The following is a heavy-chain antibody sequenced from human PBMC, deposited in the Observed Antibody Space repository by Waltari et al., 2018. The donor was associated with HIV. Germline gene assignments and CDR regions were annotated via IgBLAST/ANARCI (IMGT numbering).Heavy chain of an antibody. CDR1: GYTFTGYY. CDR3: ARPRDTAMVTGIFDP. D-gene: IGHD5-18*01. J-gene: IGHJ5*02. Sequence: QVQLVQSGAEVKKPGASVKVSCKASGYTFTGYYMHWVRQAPGQGLEWMGWINPNSGGTNYAQKFQGRVTMTRDTSISTAYMELSRLRSDDTAVYYCARPRDTAMVTGIFDPWGQGTLVTVSS. CDR2: INPNSGGT. V-gene: IGHV1-2*02.